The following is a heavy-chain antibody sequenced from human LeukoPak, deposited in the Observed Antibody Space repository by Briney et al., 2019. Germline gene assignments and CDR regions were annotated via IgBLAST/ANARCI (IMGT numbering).Heavy chain of an antibody. D-gene: IGHD3-3*01. V-gene: IGHV1-69*13. CDR3: ARGTLRFLEWLQERDAFDI. J-gene: IGHJ3*02. CDR2: IIPIFGTA. CDR1: GGTFSSYA. Sequence: ASVEVSCKASGGTFSSYAISWVRQAPGQGLEWMGGIIPIFGTANYAQKFQGRVTITADESTSTAYMELSSLRSEDTAVYYCARGTLRFLEWLQERDAFDIWGQGTMVTVSS.